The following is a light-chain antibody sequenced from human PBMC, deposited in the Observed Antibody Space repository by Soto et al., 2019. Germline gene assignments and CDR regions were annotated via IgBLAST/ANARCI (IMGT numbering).Light chain of an antibody. J-gene: IGLJ3*02. CDR3: CSYAGSSTLV. Sequence: QSVLTQPASVSGSPGQSITISCTGTSSDVGSYNLVSWYQQHPGKAPKLMIYEGSKRPSGVSNRFSGSKSVNTASLPISGLQAEDEADYYCCSYAGSSTLVFGGGTKLTGL. CDR1: SSDVGSYNL. V-gene: IGLV2-23*01. CDR2: EGS.